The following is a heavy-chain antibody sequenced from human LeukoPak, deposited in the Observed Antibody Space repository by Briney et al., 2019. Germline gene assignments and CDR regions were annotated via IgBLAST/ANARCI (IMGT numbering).Heavy chain of an antibody. Sequence: SETLSLTCAVYGGSFSGYYWTWIRQPPGKGLEWIGEIHYSGRINYNPSPKSRVTISADTSNNHFSLKMNSVTAADTAVYYCSRGTDAYKCGNSWGQGTLVTVSS. D-gene: IGHD5-24*01. CDR1: GGSFSGYY. CDR3: SRGTDAYKCGNS. V-gene: IGHV4-34*01. J-gene: IGHJ4*02. CDR2: IHYSGRI.